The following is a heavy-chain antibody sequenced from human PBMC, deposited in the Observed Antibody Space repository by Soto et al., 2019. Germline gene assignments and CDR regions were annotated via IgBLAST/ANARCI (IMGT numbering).Heavy chain of an antibody. CDR1: GYTFTGYY. J-gene: IGHJ6*02. V-gene: IGHV1-2*02. Sequence: GASVKVSCKASGYTFTGYYMHWVRQAPGQGLEWMGWINPNSGGTNYAQKFQGRVTMTRDTSISTAYMELSRLRSDDTAVYYCARSKGYFDWFQGLSTGYYGMDVWGQGTTVTVSS. CDR2: INPNSGGT. D-gene: IGHD3-9*01. CDR3: ARSKGYFDWFQGLSTGYYGMDV.